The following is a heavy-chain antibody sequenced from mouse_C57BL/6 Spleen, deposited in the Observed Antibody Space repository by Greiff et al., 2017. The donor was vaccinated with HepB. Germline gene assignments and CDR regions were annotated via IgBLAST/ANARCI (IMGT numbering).Heavy chain of an antibody. CDR2: ISSGSSTI. Sequence: EVMLVESGGGLVKPGGSLKLSCAASGFTFSDYGMHWVRQAPEKGLEWVAYISSGSSTIYYADTVKGRFTISRYNAKNTLFLQMTSLRSEDTAMYYCARIGGYYVGYAMDYWGQGTSVTVSS. V-gene: IGHV5-17*01. CDR1: GFTFSDYG. J-gene: IGHJ4*01. D-gene: IGHD2-3*01. CDR3: ARIGGYYVGYAMDY.